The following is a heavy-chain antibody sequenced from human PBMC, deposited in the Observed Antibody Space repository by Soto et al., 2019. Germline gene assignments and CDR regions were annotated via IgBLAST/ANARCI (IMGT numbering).Heavy chain of an antibody. CDR3: AKGGRLEWLSPFDY. CDR1: GFTFSSYG. CDR2: ISYDGSNK. J-gene: IGHJ4*02. D-gene: IGHD3-3*01. V-gene: IGHV3-30*18. Sequence: GGSLRLSCAASGFTFSSYGMHWVRQAPGKGLEWVAVISYDGSNKYYADSVKGRFTISRDNSKNTLYLQMNSLRAEDTAVYYCAKGGRLEWLSPFDYWGQGTLVTVSS.